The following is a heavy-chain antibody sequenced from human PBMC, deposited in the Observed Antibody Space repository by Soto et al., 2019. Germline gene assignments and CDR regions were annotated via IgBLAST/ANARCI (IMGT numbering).Heavy chain of an antibody. CDR3: VRTSLVVAAATREDY. V-gene: IGHV3-74*01. CDR2: INSDGSST. D-gene: IGHD2-15*01. J-gene: IGHJ4*02. CDR1: GFTFSSYW. Sequence: EVQLVESGGGLVQPGGSLRLSCAASGFTFSSYWMHWVRQAPGKGLVWVSLINSDGSSTSYADSVKDRFTISRDNAKNTLYLQMNRLRAADTAVYYCVRTSLVVAAATREDYWGQGTLVTFSS.